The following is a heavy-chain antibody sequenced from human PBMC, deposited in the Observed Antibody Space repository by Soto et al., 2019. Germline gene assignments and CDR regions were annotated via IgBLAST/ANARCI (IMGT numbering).Heavy chain of an antibody. CDR1: GFSLSTGGVG. Sequence: QITLKESGPTLVKPTQTLTLTCNFSGFSLSTGGVGVGWIRQPPGKSLEWLALIYWDDDKRYSPSLKSRLTSHKDTSKNQVVLTMTNMDPVDTATYYCAHRRMIVVQDAGEYFQYWGQGTLVTVSS. V-gene: IGHV2-5*02. CDR3: AHRRMIVVQDAGEYFQY. J-gene: IGHJ1*01. D-gene: IGHD3-22*01. CDR2: IYWDDDK.